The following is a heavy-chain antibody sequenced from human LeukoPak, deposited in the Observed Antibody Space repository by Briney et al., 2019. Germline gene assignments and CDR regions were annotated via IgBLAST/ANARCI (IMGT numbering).Heavy chain of an antibody. Sequence: PGGSLRLSCAASGFTFSSYEMNWVRQAPGKRLEWVSYISSSGSTIYYADSVKGRFTISRDNAKNSLYLQMNSLRAEDTAVYYCARETQYSSSSPNWFDPWGQGTLVTVSS. J-gene: IGHJ5*02. V-gene: IGHV3-48*03. CDR3: ARETQYSSSSPNWFDP. D-gene: IGHD6-6*01. CDR2: ISSSGSTI. CDR1: GFTFSSYE.